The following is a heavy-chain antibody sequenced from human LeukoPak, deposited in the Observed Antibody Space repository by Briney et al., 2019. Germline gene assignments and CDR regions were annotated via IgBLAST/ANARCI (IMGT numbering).Heavy chain of an antibody. CDR3: AKEIWPTVTIPGRTYFDY. J-gene: IGHJ4*02. CDR1: GFTFSNYW. V-gene: IGHV3-7*01. D-gene: IGHD4-17*01. CDR2: IYLDGSRA. Sequence: GGSLRLSCAVSGFTFSNYWMSWARQSPGKGLEWVANIYLDGSRAYYVDSVKGRFTISRDNSRNTLYMQMNSLRAEDTAVYYCAKEIWPTVTIPGRTYFDYWGQGTLVTVSS.